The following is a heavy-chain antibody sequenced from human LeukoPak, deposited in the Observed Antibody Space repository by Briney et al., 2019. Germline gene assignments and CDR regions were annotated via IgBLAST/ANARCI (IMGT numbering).Heavy chain of an antibody. J-gene: IGHJ4*02. D-gene: IGHD1-14*01. Sequence: PGGSLRLSCAASGFTFSSYSMNWVRQAPGKGLEWVSYISSSSSTIYYLDSVKGRFTISRDNAKNSLYLQMNSLRAEDTAVYYCAKAHPETYFDYWGQGTLVTVSS. CDR2: ISSSSSTI. CDR3: AKAHPETYFDY. CDR1: GFTFSSYS. V-gene: IGHV3-48*04.